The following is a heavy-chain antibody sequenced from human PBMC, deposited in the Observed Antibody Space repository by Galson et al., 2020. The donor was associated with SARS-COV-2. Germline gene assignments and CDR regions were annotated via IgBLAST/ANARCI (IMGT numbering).Heavy chain of an antibody. J-gene: IGHJ4*02. CDR2: IYYSGST. CDR3: ASSLGIVASGFDC. V-gene: IGHV4-59*08. CDR1: GGSISSYY. Sequence: SETLSLTCTVSGGSISSYYWSWIRQPPGKGLEWIGYIYYSGSTNYNPSLKSRVTISVDTSKNQFSLKLSSVTAADTAVYYCASSLGIVASGFDCWGQGTLVTVSS. D-gene: IGHD5-12*01.